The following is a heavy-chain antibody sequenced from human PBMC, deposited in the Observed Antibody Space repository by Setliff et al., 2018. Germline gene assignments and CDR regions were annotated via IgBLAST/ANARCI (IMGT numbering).Heavy chain of an antibody. Sequence: ASVKVSCKAPGYTFSSYAMNWVRQAPGQGLEWMGWINTNTGNPTYAQGFTGRFVFSLDTSVSTTYLQISSLKAEDTAVYYCARGEYTSLPSGVYYHMDVWGKGTTVTVSS. CDR2: INTNTGNP. CDR3: ARGEYTSLPSGVYYHMDV. J-gene: IGHJ6*03. D-gene: IGHD6-6*01. CDR1: GYTFSSYA. V-gene: IGHV7-4-1*02.